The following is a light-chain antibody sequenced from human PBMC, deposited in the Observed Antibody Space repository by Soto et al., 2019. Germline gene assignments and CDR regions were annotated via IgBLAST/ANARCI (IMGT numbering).Light chain of an antibody. CDR3: QSYDSSLSGVV. Sequence: QSVLTQPPSVSGAPGQRITISCTGSSSNIGAGYDVYWYQHLPGTAPKLLIYGNNNRPSGVPDRFSGSKSGTSASLAISGLQAEDEADYYCQSYDSSLSGVVFGGGTQLTVL. V-gene: IGLV1-40*01. CDR2: GNN. CDR1: SSNIGAGYD. J-gene: IGLJ2*01.